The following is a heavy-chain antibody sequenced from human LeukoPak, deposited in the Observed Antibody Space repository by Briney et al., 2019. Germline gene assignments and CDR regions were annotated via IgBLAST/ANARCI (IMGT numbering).Heavy chain of an antibody. Sequence: SETLSLTCAVSGYSISSGYYWAWMRQPPGKGLEWIGSVYYTGSTHYNTSLKSRVTVSVDTSKNQFSLKLNYVTAADTAVYYCAREGNSLNWFDPWGQGTLVTVSS. J-gene: IGHJ5*02. CDR1: GYSISSGYY. CDR2: VYYTGST. V-gene: IGHV4-38-2*02. D-gene: IGHD5-12*01. CDR3: AREGNSLNWFDP.